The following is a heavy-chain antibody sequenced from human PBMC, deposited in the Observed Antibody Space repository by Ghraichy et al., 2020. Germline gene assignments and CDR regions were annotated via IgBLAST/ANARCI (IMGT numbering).Heavy chain of an antibody. D-gene: IGHD3-22*01. CDR3: AGDSRLIYYDRKVRGAFID. CDR2: IYYSGST. Sequence: SETLSLTCTXXGGXISSGGYYWSWIRQHPGKGLEWIGYIYYSGSTYYNPSLKSRVTISVDTSKNQFSLKLSSVTAADTAVYYCAGDSRLIYYDRKVRGAFIDWSQGTLVTVSS. J-gene: IGHJ4*02. V-gene: IGHV4-31*03. CDR1: GGXISSGGYY.